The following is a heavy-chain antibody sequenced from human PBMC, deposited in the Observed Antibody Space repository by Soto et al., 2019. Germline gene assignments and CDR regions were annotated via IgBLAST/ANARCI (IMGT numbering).Heavy chain of an antibody. CDR2: IRSKPNSYAT. CDR1: GFPFSGSA. D-gene: IGHD7-27*01. Sequence: EVQLVESGGGLVQPGGSLKLSCAASGFPFSGSAMHWVRQASGKGLEWVGRIRSKPNSYATTYAASVKGRFTISRNDSKNTAYLQMNTPKTEDTAVYYCAGDHYYNMDVWGRGTRVTVSS. J-gene: IGHJ6*02. V-gene: IGHV3-73*02. CDR3: AGDHYYNMDV.